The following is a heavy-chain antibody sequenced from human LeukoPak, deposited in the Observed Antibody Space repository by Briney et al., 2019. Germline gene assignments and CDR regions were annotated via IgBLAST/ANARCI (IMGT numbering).Heavy chain of an antibody. Sequence: PSETLSLTCAVYGGSFSGYYWSWIRQPPGKGLEWIGEINHSGSTNYNPSLKSRVTISVDTSKYQFSLKLSSVTAADTAVYYCARSAWRRYFDLWGRGTLVTVSS. V-gene: IGHV4-34*01. CDR1: GGSFSGYY. CDR2: INHSGST. D-gene: IGHD5-12*01. J-gene: IGHJ2*01. CDR3: ARSAWRRYFDL.